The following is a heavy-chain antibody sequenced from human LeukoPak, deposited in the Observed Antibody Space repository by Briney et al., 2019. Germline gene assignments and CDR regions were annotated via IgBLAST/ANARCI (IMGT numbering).Heavy chain of an antibody. CDR3: ARGRDYGGNPFDY. D-gene: IGHD4-23*01. J-gene: IGHJ4*02. CDR2: ISGSGGST. CDR1: GFTFSSYA. Sequence: PGGSLRLSCAASGFTFSSYAMSWVRQAPGKGLEWVSAISGSGGSTYYADSVKGRFTISRDNSKNTLYLQMNSLRAEDTAVYYCARGRDYGGNPFDYWGQETLVTVSS. V-gene: IGHV3-23*01.